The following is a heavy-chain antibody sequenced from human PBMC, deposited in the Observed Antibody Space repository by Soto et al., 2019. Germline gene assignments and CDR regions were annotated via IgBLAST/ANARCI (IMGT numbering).Heavy chain of an antibody. CDR1: GFIFSDYW. Sequence: EVHLVESGGNLVQPGGSLRLSCAASGFIFSDYWMNWVRQAPGKGLEWVASINQDGREKYYVDSVKGRFTISRDNAKNSLYLQVNGLRAEDTAGYYCARDGEAPGLYLDYWGQGTLVTVSS. CDR2: INQDGREK. J-gene: IGHJ4*02. V-gene: IGHV3-7*01. CDR3: ARDGEAPGLYLDY. D-gene: IGHD3-16*01.